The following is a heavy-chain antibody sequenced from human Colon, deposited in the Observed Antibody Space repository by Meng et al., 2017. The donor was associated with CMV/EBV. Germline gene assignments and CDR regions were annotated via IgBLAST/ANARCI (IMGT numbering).Heavy chain of an antibody. CDR3: VHRSYSGQDDY. CDR1: GFSFTTDKAG. V-gene: IGHV2-5*02. Sequence: QLPLKESGPTLVKPTQTPTLTCTFSGFSFTTDKAGVGWIRHPPGKALEWLALIYWDDDTRYSPSLKTRLTITRDTSKNQVILTMTNMDPADTATYYCVHRSYSGQDDYWGQGALVTVSS. J-gene: IGHJ4*02. D-gene: IGHD5-12*01. CDR2: IYWDDDT.